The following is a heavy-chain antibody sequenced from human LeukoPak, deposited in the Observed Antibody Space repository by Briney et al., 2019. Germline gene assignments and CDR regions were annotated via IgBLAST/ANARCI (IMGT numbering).Heavy chain of an antibody. Sequence: GGPLRLSCAASGFTFSSYAMSWVRQAPGKGLEWVSAISGSGGSTYYADSVKGRFTISRDNSKNTLYLQMNSLRAEDTAVYYCAKDLEYYYGSGSPTRGLNWFDPWGQGTLVTVSS. J-gene: IGHJ5*02. CDR3: AKDLEYYYGSGSPTRGLNWFDP. D-gene: IGHD3-10*01. CDR1: GFTFSSYA. CDR2: ISGSGGST. V-gene: IGHV3-23*01.